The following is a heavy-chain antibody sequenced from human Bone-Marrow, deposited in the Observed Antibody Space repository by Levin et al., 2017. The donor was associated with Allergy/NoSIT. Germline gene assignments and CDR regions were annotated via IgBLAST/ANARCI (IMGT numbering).Heavy chain of an antibody. CDR3: AREPYYYDSSGSSRVDYAFDI. V-gene: IGHV3-30*03. CDR1: GFTLSHYD. J-gene: IGHJ3*02. D-gene: IGHD3-22*01. CDR2: ISSDGSRI. Sequence: GGSLRLSCAASGFTLSHYDLHWVRQAPGKGLEWVATISSDGSRIHYGDSVKGRFTISRDNSKNTLFLQMSSLRGDDTAMYFCAREPYYYDSSGSSRVDYAFDIWGQGTMVTVSS.